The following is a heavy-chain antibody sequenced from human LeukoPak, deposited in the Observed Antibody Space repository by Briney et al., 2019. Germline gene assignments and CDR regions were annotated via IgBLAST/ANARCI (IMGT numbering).Heavy chain of an antibody. CDR1: GYTFTSYG. CDR3: ARDLARYCSSTSCYSALDY. V-gene: IGHV1-18*01. Sequence: ASVKVSCKASGYTFTSYGISWVRQAPGQGLEWMGWISPYNGNTNYAQKLQGRVTMTTDTSTSTAYMELRSLRSDDTAVYYCARDLARYCSSTSCYSALDYWGQGTLVTVSS. J-gene: IGHJ4*02. CDR2: ISPYNGNT. D-gene: IGHD2-2*01.